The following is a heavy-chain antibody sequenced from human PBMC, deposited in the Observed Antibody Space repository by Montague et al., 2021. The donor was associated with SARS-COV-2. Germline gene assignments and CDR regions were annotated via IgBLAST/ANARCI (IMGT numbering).Heavy chain of an antibody. D-gene: IGHD3-10*01. CDR3: ASGNYPSVSYYNRYYYGLNI. J-gene: IGHJ6*02. CDR2: INHSANT. CDR1: GGSLSGYY. Sequence: SETLSLTCAVYGGSLSGYYWSWIRQPPEKGLEWIGEINHSANTKXNPSLKSPVTISIDTSKNQFSLKMTSVTAADTATYYCASGNYPSVSYYNRYYYGLNIWGPGTTVIVSS. V-gene: IGHV4-34*01.